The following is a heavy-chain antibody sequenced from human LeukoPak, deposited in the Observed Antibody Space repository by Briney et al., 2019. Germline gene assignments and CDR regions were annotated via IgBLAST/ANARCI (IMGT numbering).Heavy chain of an antibody. D-gene: IGHD3-10*01. CDR2: IIPILGIA. J-gene: IGHJ4*02. Sequence: SVKVSCKASGGTFSSYTISWVRQAPGQGLEWMGRIIPILGIANYAQKFQGRVTITADKSTSTAYMELSSLRSEDTAVYYGARGDYGSGSYYNGAAYWGQGTLVTVSS. CDR3: ARGDYGSGSYYNGAAY. V-gene: IGHV1-69*02. CDR1: GGTFSSYT.